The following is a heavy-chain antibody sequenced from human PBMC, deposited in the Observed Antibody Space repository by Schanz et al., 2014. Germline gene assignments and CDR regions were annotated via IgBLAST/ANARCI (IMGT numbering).Heavy chain of an antibody. J-gene: IGHJ4*02. V-gene: IGHV1-69*09. CDR3: ARIIDGDYLY. CDR2: IIPPLRQT. CDR1: GYSFSDYF. Sequence: QVQLVQSGAEVKKPGASVKVSCKTSGYSFSDYFIHWVRQAPGQGFEWVGSIIPPLRQTRYAQKFEERVIITADTSTTTVYMDLASLTSDDTAVYFCARIIDGDYLYWGQGTLVTVSS. D-gene: IGHD4-17*01.